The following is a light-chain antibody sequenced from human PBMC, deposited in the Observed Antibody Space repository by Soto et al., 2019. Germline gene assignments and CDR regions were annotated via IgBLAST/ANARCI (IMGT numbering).Light chain of an antibody. Sequence: DIQMTQSPSSLSASVGDRVTITCRASQSISDNLNWYQHKPGTAPNLLIYAASSLQSGVPSRFSGSGSGTDFTLTISSLLPEDFVTYYCQQSFGTPPTFGGGTKVEIK. CDR1: QSISDN. V-gene: IGKV1-39*01. J-gene: IGKJ4*01. CDR3: QQSFGTPPT. CDR2: AAS.